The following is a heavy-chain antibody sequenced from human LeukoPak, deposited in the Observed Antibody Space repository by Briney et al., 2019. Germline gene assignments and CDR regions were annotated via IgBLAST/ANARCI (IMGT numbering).Heavy chain of an antibody. CDR1: GYTFTSYA. CDR3: ARDPYYGGNPNY. CDR2: INPNNGGT. Sequence: ASVKVSCKASGYTFTSYAMNWVRQAPGQGLDYMGRINPNNGGTDYAQHFQGRVTMTRDTSINTAYMELSRLRSDDTAVYYCARDPYYGGNPNYWGQGTLVTVSS. D-gene: IGHD2-21*01. V-gene: IGHV1-2*06. J-gene: IGHJ4*02.